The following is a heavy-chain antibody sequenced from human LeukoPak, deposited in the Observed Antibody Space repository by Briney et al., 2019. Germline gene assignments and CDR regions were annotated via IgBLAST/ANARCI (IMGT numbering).Heavy chain of an antibody. Sequence: GGSLRLSCAASGFTISSYGMCWVRQAPGKGLEWGAVISFDRSTKYYADSVRGRFTISRDNSKNTLYLQINSLRPEDTAVYYCSGGDILTGTYYFDYWGQGTLVTVSS. CDR3: SGGDILTGTYYFDY. CDR1: GFTISSYG. D-gene: IGHD3-9*01. J-gene: IGHJ4*02. CDR2: ISFDRSTK. V-gene: IGHV3-30*03.